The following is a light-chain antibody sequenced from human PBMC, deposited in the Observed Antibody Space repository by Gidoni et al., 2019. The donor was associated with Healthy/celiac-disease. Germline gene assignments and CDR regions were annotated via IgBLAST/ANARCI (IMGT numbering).Light chain of an antibody. CDR2: SNN. V-gene: IGLV1-44*01. CDR1: SSNIGSNT. CDR3: AAWDDSLNGVV. Sequence: QSVLTQPPSASGTPVPRVTISCSGSSSNIGSNTVDWYHQLPGTAPKLLIYSNNQRPSGVPDRFSGSKSGTSASLAISGLQSEDEADYYCAAWDDSLNGVVFGGGTKLTVL. J-gene: IGLJ2*01.